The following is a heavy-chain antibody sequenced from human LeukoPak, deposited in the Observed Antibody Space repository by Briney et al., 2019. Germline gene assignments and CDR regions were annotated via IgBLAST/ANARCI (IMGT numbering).Heavy chain of an antibody. V-gene: IGHV4-34*01. CDR1: GWSFNDYY. D-gene: IGHD2-2*01. J-gene: IGHJ5*02. Sequence: PSETLSLTCAVYGWSFNDYYRNWIRQPPGEGLEWIGEINARGDTNFNPSLKSRVTISVDTSKRQFSLKLTSTIAADTALYYCARGQVPAARGYNWFDPWGQGTLVTVSS. CDR3: ARGQVPAARGYNWFDP. CDR2: INARGDT.